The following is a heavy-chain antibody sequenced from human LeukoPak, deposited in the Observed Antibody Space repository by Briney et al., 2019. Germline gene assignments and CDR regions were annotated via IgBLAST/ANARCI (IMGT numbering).Heavy chain of an antibody. D-gene: IGHD3-10*01. CDR1: GGSFSGHY. J-gene: IGHJ4*02. V-gene: IGHV4-34*01. CDR3: ARTLLRGDYFDY. Sequence: PSETLSLTCAVYGGSFSGHYWTWIRQPPGKGLEWIGSIYHSGSTYYNPSLKSRVTISVDTSKNQFSLKLSSVTAADTAVYYCARTLLRGDYFDYWGQGTLVTVSS. CDR2: IYHSGST.